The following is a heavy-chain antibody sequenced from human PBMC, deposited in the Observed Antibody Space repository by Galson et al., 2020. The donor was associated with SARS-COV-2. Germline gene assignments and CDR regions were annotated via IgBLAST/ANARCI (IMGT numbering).Heavy chain of an antibody. D-gene: IGHD2-21*01. V-gene: IGHV3-66*01. Sequence: GESLKISCAASGFNVINNHVKWVRQAPGKGLECVSVIYGNGNTYYADSVKGRFTISRDNSRNTVFLQMNSLTVEDTAVYYCAGYGGNSRWGQGILVTVSS. CDR1: GFNVINNH. CDR3: AGYGGNSR. J-gene: IGHJ4*02. CDR2: IYGNGNT.